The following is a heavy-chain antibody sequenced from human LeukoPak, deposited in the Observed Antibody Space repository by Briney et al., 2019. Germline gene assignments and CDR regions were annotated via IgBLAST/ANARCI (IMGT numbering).Heavy chain of an antibody. D-gene: IGHD2-2*01. V-gene: IGHV4-39*01. Sequence: SETLSLTCTVSGGSISSSSYYWGWIRQPPGMGLEWIGSIYYSGSTYYNPSLKSRVTISVGTSKNQFSLKLSSVTAADTAVYYCARGVVPAAISPYFDYWGQGTLVTVSS. J-gene: IGHJ4*02. CDR2: IYYSGST. CDR1: GGSISSSSYY. CDR3: ARGVVPAAISPYFDY.